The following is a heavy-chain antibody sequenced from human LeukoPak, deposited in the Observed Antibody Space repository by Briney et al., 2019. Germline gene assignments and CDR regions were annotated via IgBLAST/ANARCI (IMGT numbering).Heavy chain of an antibody. CDR3: ARAYCSTTSCYSELFDP. CDR2: INSDGNTT. CDR1: GFSFSTYW. V-gene: IGHV3-74*01. D-gene: IGHD2-2*01. Sequence: GGSLRLSCAASGFSFSTYWMHWVRQAPGTGLVRVSRINSDGNTTSYADSVKGRFTISRDNAKSTLYLQMNSLRVEDTAVYYCARAYCSTTSCYSELFDPWGQGTLVTVSS. J-gene: IGHJ5*02.